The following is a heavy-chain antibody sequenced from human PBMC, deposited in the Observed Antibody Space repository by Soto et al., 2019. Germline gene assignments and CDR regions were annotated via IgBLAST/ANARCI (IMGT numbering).Heavy chain of an antibody. CDR1: GFTFSSYS. Sequence: EVQLVESGGGLVKPGGSLRLSCAASGFTFSSYSMNWVRQAPGKGLEWVSSISSSSSYIYYADSVKGRFTISRDNAKNSLYLQMNSLRAEDTAVYYCARDGPLYDPLDYWGQGTLVTVSS. V-gene: IGHV3-21*01. J-gene: IGHJ4*02. D-gene: IGHD5-12*01. CDR2: ISSSSSYI. CDR3: ARDGPLYDPLDY.